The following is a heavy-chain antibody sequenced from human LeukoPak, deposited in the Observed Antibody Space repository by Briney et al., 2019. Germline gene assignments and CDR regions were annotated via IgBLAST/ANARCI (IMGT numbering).Heavy chain of an antibody. CDR2: ISAYNGNT. CDR3: ARGRMVRGVIKSYYYYYMDV. Sequence: GASVKVSCKASGYTFTSYGISWVRQAPGQGLEWMGWISAYNGNTNYAQKLQGRVTMTRNTSISTAYMELSSLRSEDTAVYYCARGRMVRGVIKSYYYYYMDVWGKGTTVTISS. J-gene: IGHJ6*03. V-gene: IGHV1-18*01. D-gene: IGHD3-10*01. CDR1: GYTFTSYG.